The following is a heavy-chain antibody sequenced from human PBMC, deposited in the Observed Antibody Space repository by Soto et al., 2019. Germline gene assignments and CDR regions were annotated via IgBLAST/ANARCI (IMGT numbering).Heavy chain of an antibody. CDR2: ISGSGGST. Sequence: EVQLLESGGGLVQPGGSLRLSCAASGFTFSSYAMSWVRQAPGKGLEWVSAISGSGGSTYYADSVKGRFTISRDNSKNTLYLQMNSLRAEDTAVYYCAKGTLTTVTGSGSAFDIWGLGTMVTVSS. CDR1: GFTFSSYA. V-gene: IGHV3-23*01. J-gene: IGHJ3*02. CDR3: AKGTLTTVTGSGSAFDI. D-gene: IGHD4-17*01.